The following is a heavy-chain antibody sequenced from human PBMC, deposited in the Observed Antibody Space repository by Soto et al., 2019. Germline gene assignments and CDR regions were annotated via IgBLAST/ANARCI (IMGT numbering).Heavy chain of an antibody. V-gene: IGHV1-69*13. CDR1: GGTFSSYA. CDR3: ARDQTFGATEDYYGMDV. J-gene: IGHJ6*02. CDR2: IIPIFGTA. Sequence: SVKVSCKASGGTFSSYAISWVRQAPGQGLEWMGGIIPIFGTANYAQKFQGRVMITADESTSTAYMELSSLRSDDTAVYYCARDQTFGATEDYYGMDVWGQGTTVTVSS. D-gene: IGHD1-26*01.